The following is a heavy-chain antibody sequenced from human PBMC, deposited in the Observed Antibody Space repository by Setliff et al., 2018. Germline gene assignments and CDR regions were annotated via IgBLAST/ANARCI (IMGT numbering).Heavy chain of an antibody. V-gene: IGHV1-69*05. CDR3: VRGGVDTRSSTDYRYYMDV. CDR2: TIPVFGTT. CDR1: GGTFRNYG. J-gene: IGHJ6*03. D-gene: IGHD5-18*01. Sequence: SVKVSCKASGGTFRNYGISWVRQAPGQGLEWMGGTIPVFGTTDYSQKFQGRFTIITDESTSTAFMQLSSLRSEDTAVYYCVRGGVDTRSSTDYRYYMDVWGKGTTVTVSS.